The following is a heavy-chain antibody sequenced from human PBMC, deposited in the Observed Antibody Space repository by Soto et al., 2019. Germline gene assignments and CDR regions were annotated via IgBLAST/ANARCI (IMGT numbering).Heavy chain of an antibody. CDR2: IFYNGIP. CDR1: GGSISNSDYY. J-gene: IGHJ5*02. CDR3: SRYSSSSGCFDP. Sequence: QLQLQESGPGLVEPSETLSLTCTVSGGSISNSDYYWVWIRQPPGKGLEWIGNIFYNGIPYYNPSLKSRVTISVDTSKNRFSLNLISVTAADTALYYCSRYSSSSGCFDPWGQGALVTVSS. V-gene: IGHV4-39*02. D-gene: IGHD6-6*01.